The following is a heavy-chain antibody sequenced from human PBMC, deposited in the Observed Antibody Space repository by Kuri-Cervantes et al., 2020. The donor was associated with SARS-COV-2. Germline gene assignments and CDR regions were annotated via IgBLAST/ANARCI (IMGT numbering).Heavy chain of an antibody. J-gene: IGHJ5*02. V-gene: IGHV1-2*04. CDR1: GYTFTGYY. CDR2: INPKSGGT. Sequence: ASVKVSCKASGYTFTGYYVHWIRQAPGEGLEWMGWINPKSGGTNYAQKFQGWVTMTRETSISTAYMELSRLRSDDTAVYYCARGPAITIFGVLRGRKNWFDPWGQGTLVTVSS. CDR3: ARGPAITIFGVLRGRKNWFDP. D-gene: IGHD3-3*01.